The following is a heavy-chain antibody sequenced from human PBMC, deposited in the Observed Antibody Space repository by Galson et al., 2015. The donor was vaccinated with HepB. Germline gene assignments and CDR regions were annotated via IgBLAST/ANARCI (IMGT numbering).Heavy chain of an antibody. CDR3: ARDFHSSGWRWGFDY. Sequence: ETLSLTCTVSGGSISSYYWSWIRQPPGKGLEWIGYIYYSGSTNYNPSLKSRVTISVDTSKNQFSLELSSVTAADTAVYYCARDFHSSGWRWGFDYWGQGTLVTVSS. CDR1: GGSISSYY. D-gene: IGHD6-19*01. J-gene: IGHJ4*02. V-gene: IGHV4-59*01. CDR2: IYYSGST.